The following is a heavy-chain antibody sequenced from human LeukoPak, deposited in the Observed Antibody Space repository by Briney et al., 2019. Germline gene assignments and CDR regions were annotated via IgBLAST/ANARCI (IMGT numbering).Heavy chain of an antibody. CDR1: GVTFSNHT. D-gene: IGHD1-26*01. CDR2: ITGSGGST. Sequence: GGSLRLSCAASGVTFSNHTMSWVRQAPGKGLEWVSGITGSGGSTYHAESVKGRFTISRDNSKNTLYLEMNSLRAEDTAVYFCATRPASETYYAVFDYWGQGTLVTVSS. CDR3: ATRPASETYYAVFDY. J-gene: IGHJ4*02. V-gene: IGHV3-23*01.